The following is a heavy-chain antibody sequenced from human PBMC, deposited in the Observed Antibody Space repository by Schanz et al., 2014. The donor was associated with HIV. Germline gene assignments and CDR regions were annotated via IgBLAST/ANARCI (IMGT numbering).Heavy chain of an antibody. CDR3: ARSEWVDQK. V-gene: IGHV3-48*03. CDR2: ISSSGSTI. CDR1: GFIFDEYA. J-gene: IGHJ4*02. D-gene: IGHD6-19*01. Sequence: EVQLVESGGGLVQPGRSLRLSCAASGFIFDEYAMHWVRQGPGKGLEWVSYISSSGSTIYYADSVKGRFTISRDNAKNSLFLQMNSLRDEDTAVYYCARSEWVDQKWGQGTLVTVSS.